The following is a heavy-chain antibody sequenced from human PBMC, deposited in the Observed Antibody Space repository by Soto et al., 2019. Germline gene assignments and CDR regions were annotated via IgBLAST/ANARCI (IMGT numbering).Heavy chain of an antibody. D-gene: IGHD6-13*01. J-gene: IGHJ5*02. CDR3: ARDNSVAEAGSWWFDP. CDR2: INPSGETT. V-gene: IGHV1-46*01. CDR1: GYSFTSYH. Sequence: ASVKVSCKSSGYSFTSYHMHWVRRAPGQGLEWMGIINPSGETTNYAQKFQGRVTMTRDTSTNTDYMELSSLRSEDTAVYYCARDNSVAEAGSWWFDPWGQGTLVTVSS.